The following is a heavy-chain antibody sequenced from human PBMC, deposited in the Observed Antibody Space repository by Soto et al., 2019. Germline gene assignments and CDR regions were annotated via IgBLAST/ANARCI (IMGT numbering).Heavy chain of an antibody. Sequence: GGSLRLSCAASGFTFSSYAMHWVRQAPGKGLEWVAVISYDGSNKYYADSVKGRFTISRDNSKNTLYLQMNSLRAEDTAVYYCARTRYSSSWGWHYYYGMDVWGQGTTVTVSS. J-gene: IGHJ6*02. CDR1: GFTFSSYA. V-gene: IGHV3-30-3*01. CDR2: ISYDGSNK. CDR3: ARTRYSSSWGWHYYYGMDV. D-gene: IGHD6-13*01.